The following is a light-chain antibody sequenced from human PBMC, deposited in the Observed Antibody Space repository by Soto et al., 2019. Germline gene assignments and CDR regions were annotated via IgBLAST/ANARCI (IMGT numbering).Light chain of an antibody. CDR2: EAS. V-gene: IGKV1-5*03. Sequence: DIQMTECPSTLCASVGDRVTITCRASQSISRWLAWYQQKPGKAPNLLIYEASSLESGVRSRFGGSRSGTEFTLNISSVQAEDFAPYYCQQYNSYSGRLGEGTKVDIK. CDR3: QQYNSYSGR. J-gene: IGKJ1*01. CDR1: QSISRW.